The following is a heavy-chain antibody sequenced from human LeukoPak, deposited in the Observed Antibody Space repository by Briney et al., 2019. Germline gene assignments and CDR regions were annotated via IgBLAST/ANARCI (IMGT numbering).Heavy chain of an antibody. CDR1: GYTFTGYY. V-gene: IGHV1-2*02. Sequence: GSVKVSCKASGYTFTGYYMHWVRQAPGQGLEWMGWINPNSGGTNYAQKFQGRVTMTRDTSISTAYMELSRLRSDDTAVYYCARDLSYSSSWYLGHLDYWGQGTLVTVS. J-gene: IGHJ4*02. CDR3: ARDLSYSSSWYLGHLDY. D-gene: IGHD6-13*01. CDR2: INPNSGGT.